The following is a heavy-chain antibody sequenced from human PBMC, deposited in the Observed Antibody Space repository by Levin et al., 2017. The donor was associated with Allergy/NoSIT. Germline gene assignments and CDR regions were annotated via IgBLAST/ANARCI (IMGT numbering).Heavy chain of an antibody. D-gene: IGHD2-2*01. CDR2: TSYSGSP. CDR3: ARGAGYDSTWYWDS. Sequence: SQTLSLTCTVSGGSVSFGDYYWSWIRQPPGKGLQWIGYTSYSGSPYYSPSLKSRINISIDTSKNQLSLKLISVTAADTAVYFCARGAGYDSTWYWDSWGQGALATVSS. CDR1: GGSVSFGDYY. V-gene: IGHV4-30-4*01. J-gene: IGHJ4*02.